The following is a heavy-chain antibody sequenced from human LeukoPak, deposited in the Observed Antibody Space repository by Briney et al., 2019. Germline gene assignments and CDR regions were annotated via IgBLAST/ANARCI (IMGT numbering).Heavy chain of an antibody. V-gene: IGHV4-59*08. CDR2: IYYSGST. J-gene: IGHJ5*02. CDR1: GGSISSYY. Sequence: SETLSLTCTVSGGSISSYYWSWIRQPPGKGLEWIGYIYYSGSTNYNPSLKSRVTISVDTSKNQFSLKLSPVTAADTAVYYCARSAVAGLSWFDPWGQGTLVTVSS. D-gene: IGHD6-19*01. CDR3: ARSAVAGLSWFDP.